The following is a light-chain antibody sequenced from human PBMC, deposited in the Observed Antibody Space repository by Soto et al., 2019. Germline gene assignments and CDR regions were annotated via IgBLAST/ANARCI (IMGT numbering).Light chain of an antibody. J-gene: IGKJ1*01. CDR3: QQYNSYSSGT. V-gene: IGKV1-5*03. Sequence: DVQMTQSPSTLSASVGDRVSITCRASQNIKSWLAWYQQKPGKAPNLLIYKASSLESGVPSRFSGSGSGTEFILTINSLQPDDFAIYYCQQYNSYSSGTFGRGTKVDI. CDR1: QNIKSW. CDR2: KAS.